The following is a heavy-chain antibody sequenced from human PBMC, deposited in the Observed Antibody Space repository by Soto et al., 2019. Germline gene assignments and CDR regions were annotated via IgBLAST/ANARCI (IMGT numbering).Heavy chain of an antibody. Sequence: GMGLVWVSRINSDGSVTNYGDSVKGRFTISRDNAKNTLYLQMNSLRAEDTAVYYCLRVKDGIRDTVTVSAFQ. D-gene: IGHD2-2*02. CDR3: LRVKDGIRDTVTVSAFQ. CDR2: INSDGSVT. V-gene: IGHV3-74*01. J-gene: IGHJ1*01.